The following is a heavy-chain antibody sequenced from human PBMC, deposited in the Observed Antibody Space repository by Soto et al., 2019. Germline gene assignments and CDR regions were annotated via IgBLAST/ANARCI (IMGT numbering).Heavy chain of an antibody. V-gene: IGHV3-21*01. Sequence: EVQLVESGGGLVKPGGSLRLSCAASGFTFSSYSMNWVRQAPGKGLEWVSSISSSSSYIYYADSVKGRFTISRDNARNSLYLQMNSLRAVDTAVYYCARWYHYYDSSGYDKWDAFDIWGQGTMVTVS. CDR3: ARWYHYYDSSGYDKWDAFDI. CDR2: ISSSSSYI. J-gene: IGHJ3*02. D-gene: IGHD3-22*01. CDR1: GFTFSSYS.